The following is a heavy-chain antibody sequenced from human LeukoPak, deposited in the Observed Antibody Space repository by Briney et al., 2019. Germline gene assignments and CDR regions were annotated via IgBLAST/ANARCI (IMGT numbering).Heavy chain of an antibody. Sequence: PGGSLRLSCAASGFTFSSYSMNWVRQAPGKGLEWVSSISSSSSYIYYADSVKGRFTISRDNAKNSLSLQMNSLRAEDTAVYYCASRDGYNDNYFDFWGQGTLVTVSS. J-gene: IGHJ4*02. CDR1: GFTFSSYS. CDR2: ISSSSSYI. V-gene: IGHV3-21*01. D-gene: IGHD5-24*01. CDR3: ASRDGYNDNYFDF.